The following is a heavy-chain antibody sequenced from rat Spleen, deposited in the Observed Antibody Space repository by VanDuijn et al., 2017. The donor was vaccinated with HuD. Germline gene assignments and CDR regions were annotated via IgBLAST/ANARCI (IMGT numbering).Heavy chain of an antibody. D-gene: IGHD2-7*01. CDR2: ISPSGSGT. Sequence: EVQLVESGGGLVQPGRSLKLSCAASGFTFSDYAMNWIRQAPTKGLEWVASISPSGSGTHYRDSVKGRFTISRDNAESTLYLQMDSLRSEDTATFYCATAGSRISRFAYWGQGTLVTVSS. CDR3: ATAGSRISRFAY. V-gene: IGHV5-19*01. J-gene: IGHJ3*01. CDR1: GFTFSDYA.